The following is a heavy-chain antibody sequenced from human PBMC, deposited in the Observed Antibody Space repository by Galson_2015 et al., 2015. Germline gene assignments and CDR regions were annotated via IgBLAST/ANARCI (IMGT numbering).Heavy chain of an antibody. CDR2: ISVNGAYT. V-gene: IGHV3-23*01. CDR1: GFTFSSSA. CDR3: AKCVSDFYYPNDY. Sequence: SLRLSCAASGFTFSSSAMSWVRQTPAKGLEWVSAISVNGAYTYYADSMRGRFTISRDNSKNTLYLQMNSLRAEDTAVYYCAKCVSDFYYPNDYWGQGTLVTVPS. D-gene: IGHD3-22*01. J-gene: IGHJ4*02.